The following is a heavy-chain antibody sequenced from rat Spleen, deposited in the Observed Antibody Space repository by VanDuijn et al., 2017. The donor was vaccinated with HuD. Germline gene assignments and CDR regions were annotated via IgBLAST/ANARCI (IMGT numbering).Heavy chain of an antibody. CDR2: ILYDTTNT. V-gene: IGHV5-19*01. J-gene: IGHJ2*01. Sequence: EVQLVESGGGLVQPGRSLKLSCAASGFTFSNYGMHWIRQAPTKGLEWVATILYDTTNTYYRDSVKGRFTITRDNAKSTLYLQMNSLRSEDTATYYCTKDSELLQWSYFDYWGQGVMVTVSS. CDR3: TKDSELLQWSYFDY. D-gene: IGHD1-1*01. CDR1: GFTFSNYG.